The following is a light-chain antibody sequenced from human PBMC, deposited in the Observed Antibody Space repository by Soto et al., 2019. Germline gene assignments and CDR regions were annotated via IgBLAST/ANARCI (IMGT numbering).Light chain of an antibody. CDR2: GAY. Sequence: EIVMTQSPSTLSVSPGERATLSCRASQSVSSNLAWLQQKPGQAPRLLIYGAYTRATGIPARFSGSGSGTDFTLTISRLEPEDFAVYFCQRYGSSPLITFGQGTRLEIK. J-gene: IGKJ5*01. V-gene: IGKV3-15*01. CDR1: QSVSSN. CDR3: QRYGSSPLIT.